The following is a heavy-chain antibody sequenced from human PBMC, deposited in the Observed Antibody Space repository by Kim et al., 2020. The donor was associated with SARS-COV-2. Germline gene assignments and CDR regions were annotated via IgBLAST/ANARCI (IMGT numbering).Heavy chain of an antibody. V-gene: IGHV3-48*04. Sequence: GGSLRLSCAASGFTFSSYSMNWVRQAPGKGLEWVSYISSSSSTIYYADSVKGRFTISRDNAKNSLYLQMNSLRAEDTAVYYCARASYYYDSSGYYYVGNYFDYWGQGTLVTVSS. J-gene: IGHJ4*02. D-gene: IGHD3-22*01. CDR2: ISSSSSTI. CDR3: ARASYYYDSSGYYYVGNYFDY. CDR1: GFTFSSYS.